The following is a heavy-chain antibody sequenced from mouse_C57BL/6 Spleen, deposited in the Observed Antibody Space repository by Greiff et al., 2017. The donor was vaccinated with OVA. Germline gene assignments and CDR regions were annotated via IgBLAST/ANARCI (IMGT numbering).Heavy chain of an antibody. CDR3: ARRGYYGSGGY. CDR1: GYTFTSYW. D-gene: IGHD1-1*01. Sequence: VKLQQPGAELVKPGASVKLSCKASGYTFTSYWMQWVKQRPGQGLEWIGEIDPSDSYTNYNQKFKGKATLTVDTSSSTAYMQLSSLTSEDSAVYYCARRGYYGSGGYWGQGTTLTVSS. CDR2: IDPSDSYT. J-gene: IGHJ2*01. V-gene: IGHV1-50*01.